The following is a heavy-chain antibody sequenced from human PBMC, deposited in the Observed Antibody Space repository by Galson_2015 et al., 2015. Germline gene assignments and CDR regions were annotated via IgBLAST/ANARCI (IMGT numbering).Heavy chain of an antibody. Sequence: SLRLSCAASGFSVSTYYMSWVRQAPGKGLEWVTLIYSGSSTSYADSVMGRFTISRDNSKNMLYLQMNSLRGEDTAVYYCARVAAQLPDYYGMDLWGQGTTVTVSS. CDR3: ARVAAQLPDYYGMDL. J-gene: IGHJ6*02. D-gene: IGHD2-15*01. V-gene: IGHV3-53*01. CDR1: GFSVSTYY. CDR2: IYSGSST.